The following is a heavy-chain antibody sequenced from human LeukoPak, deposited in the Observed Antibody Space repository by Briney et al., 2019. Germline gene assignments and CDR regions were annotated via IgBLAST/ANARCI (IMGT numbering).Heavy chain of an antibody. J-gene: IGHJ4*02. CDR3: ARWVAAAPVWAFDY. CDR2: ISYDGSNK. Sequence: PGRSLRLSCAASEFTFSNYAMHWVRQAPGKGLEWVAVISYDGSNKYYADSVKGQFTISRDNSKNTLYLQMNSLRAEDTAVYYCARWVAAAPVWAFDYWGQGTLVTVSS. V-gene: IGHV3-30*04. D-gene: IGHD3-16*01. CDR1: EFTFSNYA.